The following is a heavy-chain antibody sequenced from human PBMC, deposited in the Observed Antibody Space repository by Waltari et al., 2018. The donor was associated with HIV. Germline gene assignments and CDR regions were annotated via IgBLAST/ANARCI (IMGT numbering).Heavy chain of an antibody. J-gene: IGHJ4*02. V-gene: IGHV1-69*06. CDR3: ARDRGPLLFYFDY. Sequence: QVQLVQSGAEVKKPGSSVKVSCKASGGTFSSYAISWVRQAPGQGLEWMGGIIPIFGTANYAQKFQGRVTITADISTSTADMELSSLRSEDSAMYYCARDRGPLLFYFDYWGQGTLVTVSS. D-gene: IGHD2-8*02. CDR1: GGTFSSYA. CDR2: IIPIFGTA.